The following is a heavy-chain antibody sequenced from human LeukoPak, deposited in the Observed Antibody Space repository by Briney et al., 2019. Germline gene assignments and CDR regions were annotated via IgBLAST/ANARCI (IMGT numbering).Heavy chain of an antibody. Sequence: ASVKVSCKASGYTFTSYYMHWVRQAPGQGLEWMGIINPSGGSSSYAQKFQGRVTMTRDTSTSTVYMELISLRSEDTAVYYCARGTVTGGVPVYWGQGTLVTVSS. CDR1: GYTFTSYY. CDR3: ARGTVTGGVPVY. D-gene: IGHD4-17*01. CDR2: INPSGGSS. V-gene: IGHV1-46*01. J-gene: IGHJ4*02.